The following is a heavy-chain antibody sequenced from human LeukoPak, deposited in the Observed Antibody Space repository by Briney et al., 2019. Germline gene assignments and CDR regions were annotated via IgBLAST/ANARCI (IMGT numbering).Heavy chain of an antibody. Sequence: SQTLSLTCTVSGGSISRGDYYWSWIRQPPGKGLEWIGYIYYSGSTYYNPSLKSRVTISVDTSKNQFSLKLSSVTAADTAVYYCARNGQDYDSSGYYRFDYWGQGTLVTVSS. D-gene: IGHD3-22*01. J-gene: IGHJ4*02. CDR3: ARNGQDYDSSGYYRFDY. CDR2: IYYSGST. CDR1: GGSISRGDYY. V-gene: IGHV4-30-4*01.